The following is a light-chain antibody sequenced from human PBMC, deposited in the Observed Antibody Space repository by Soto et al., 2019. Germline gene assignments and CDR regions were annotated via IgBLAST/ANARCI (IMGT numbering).Light chain of an antibody. CDR2: GAS. J-gene: IGKJ4*02. Sequence: EIVLTQFPGALSLSPGERVTLSCRASQTVSNTYLAWYQQKSGQAPKFLIYGASNRATGIPDRFSGSGSGTDFTLTISSLEREDFAVYYCQHYGALPPTFGGGTKVEIK. V-gene: IGKV3-20*01. CDR3: QHYGALPPT. CDR1: QTVSNTY.